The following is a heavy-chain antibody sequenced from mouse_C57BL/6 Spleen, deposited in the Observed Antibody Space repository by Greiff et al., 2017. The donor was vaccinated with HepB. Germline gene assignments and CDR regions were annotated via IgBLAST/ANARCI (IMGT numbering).Heavy chain of an antibody. CDR1: GYTFTSYG. Sequence: QVQLKQSGAELARPGASVKLSCKASGYTFTSYGISWVKQRTGQGLEWIGEIYPRSGNTYYNEKFKGKATLTADKSSSTAYMELRSLTSEDSAVYFCARGEDGYYSDVWGTGTTVTVSS. J-gene: IGHJ1*03. CDR2: IYPRSGNT. V-gene: IGHV1-81*01. D-gene: IGHD2-3*01. CDR3: ARGEDGYYSDV.